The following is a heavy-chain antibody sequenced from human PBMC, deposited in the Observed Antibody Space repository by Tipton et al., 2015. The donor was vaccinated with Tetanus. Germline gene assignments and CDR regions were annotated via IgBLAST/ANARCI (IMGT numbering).Heavy chain of an antibody. CDR1: GGSISSYY. J-gene: IGHJ6*02. D-gene: IGHD3-22*01. V-gene: IGHV4-59*01. CDR2: IYYSGST. Sequence: TLSLTCTVSGGSISSYYWSWIRQPPGKGLEWIGYIYYSGSTNYNPSLKSRVTISVDTSKNQFSLKLSSVTAADTAVYYCARDPYYDSSGPSGMDVWGQGTTVTVSS. CDR3: ARDPYYDSSGPSGMDV.